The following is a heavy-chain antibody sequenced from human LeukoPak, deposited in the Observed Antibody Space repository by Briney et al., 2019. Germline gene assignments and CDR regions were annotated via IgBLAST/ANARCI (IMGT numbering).Heavy chain of an antibody. V-gene: IGHV3-23*01. CDR2: ISGSGDTT. J-gene: IGHJ4*02. D-gene: IGHD3-10*01. CDR3: ANPGRVSGSYNPFGY. CDR1: GLTFSSYV. Sequence: GSLRFSCAASGLTFSSYVMSWVRQTPGKGLEWVSAISGSGDTTSYADSVKGRFTISRDNSKNTLYLQMNSLRAEDTAVYYCANPGRVSGSYNPFGYWGQGTLVTVSS.